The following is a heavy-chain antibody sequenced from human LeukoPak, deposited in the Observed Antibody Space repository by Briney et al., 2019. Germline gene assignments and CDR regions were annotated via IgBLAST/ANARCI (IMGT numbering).Heavy chain of an antibody. CDR3: AKDRTVSWELFYFDY. J-gene: IGHJ4*02. V-gene: IGHV3-23*01. CDR1: GFTFSSYA. Sequence: GGSLRLSCGASGFTFSSYAMSWVRQAPGKGLEWVSAISGSGGSTYYADSVKGRFTISRDNSKNTLYLQMNSLRAEDTAVYYCAKDRTVSWELFYFDYWGQGTLVTVSS. CDR2: ISGSGGST. D-gene: IGHD1-26*01.